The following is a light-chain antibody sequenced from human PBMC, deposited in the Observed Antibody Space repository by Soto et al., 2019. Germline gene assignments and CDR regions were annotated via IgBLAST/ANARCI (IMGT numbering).Light chain of an antibody. V-gene: IGKV3-15*01. CDR2: GAS. Sequence: EIVLTQPPATLSLSPGEKANLSCRASQSVSGYLAWYQQKPGQAPRLLIYGASTRATGIPARCSGSGSWTEFTLTISSLQSEDFAVYFCQQYNHWPTITFGQGTRLEIK. CDR3: QQYNHWPTIT. J-gene: IGKJ5*01. CDR1: QSVSGY.